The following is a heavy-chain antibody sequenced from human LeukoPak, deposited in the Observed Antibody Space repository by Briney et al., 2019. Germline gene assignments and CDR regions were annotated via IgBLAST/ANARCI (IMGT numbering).Heavy chain of an antibody. V-gene: IGHV4-39*01. D-gene: IGHD3-22*01. CDR3: AVYYYDSSGYYFRDY. Sequence: SETLSLTCIVSGGSISSSSYYWGWIRQPPGKGLEWIGSIYYSGSTYYNPSLKSRVTISVDTSKNQFSLKLSSVTAADTAVYYCAVYYYDSSGYYFRDYWGQGTLVTVSS. CDR2: IYYSGST. J-gene: IGHJ4*02. CDR1: GGSISSSSYY.